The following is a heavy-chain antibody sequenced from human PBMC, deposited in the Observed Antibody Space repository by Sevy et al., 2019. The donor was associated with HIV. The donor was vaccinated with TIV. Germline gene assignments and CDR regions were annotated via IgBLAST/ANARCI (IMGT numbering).Heavy chain of an antibody. CDR3: VKDRESVSGDPQFNH. D-gene: IGHD2-21*02. J-gene: IGHJ4*02. CDR1: GFPFSTSA. V-gene: IGHV3-23*01. CDR2: LSASGDRT. Sequence: GGSLRLSCGVSGFPFSTSALTWLRQAPGKGLEWVSSLSASGDRTNYADSVKGRFTISRDNSRSTLFLQMNSLTADDTAVYYCVKDRESVSGDPQFNHWGQGTLVTVSS.